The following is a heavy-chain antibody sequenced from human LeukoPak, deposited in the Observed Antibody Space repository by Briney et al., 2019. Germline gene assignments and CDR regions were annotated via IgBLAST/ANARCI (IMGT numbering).Heavy chain of an antibody. CDR2: ISYDGSNK. CDR3: ARGPGYCSGGSCNRRGAFDI. J-gene: IGHJ3*02. V-gene: IGHV3-30*04. D-gene: IGHD2-15*01. CDR1: GFTLSSYA. Sequence: TGGSLRLSCAASGFTLSSYAMHWVRQAPGKGLEWVAVISYDGSNKYYADSVKGRFTISRDNSKNTLYLQMNSLRAEDTAVYYCARGPGYCSGGSCNRRGAFDIWGQGTMVTVSS.